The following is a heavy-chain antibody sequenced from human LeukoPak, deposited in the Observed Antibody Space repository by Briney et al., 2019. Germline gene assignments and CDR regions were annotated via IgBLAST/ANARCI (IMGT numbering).Heavy chain of an antibody. V-gene: IGHV3-30*18. CDR3: AKDNREWFGELFSDY. J-gene: IGHJ4*02. Sequence: GGSLRLSCAVSGFTFSSYGMHWVRQAPGKGLEWVAVISYDGSNKYYADSVKGRFTISRDNSKNTLYLQMNSLRAEDTAVYYCAKDNREWFGELFSDYWGQGTLVTVSS. CDR2: ISYDGSNK. CDR1: GFTFSSYG. D-gene: IGHD3-10*01.